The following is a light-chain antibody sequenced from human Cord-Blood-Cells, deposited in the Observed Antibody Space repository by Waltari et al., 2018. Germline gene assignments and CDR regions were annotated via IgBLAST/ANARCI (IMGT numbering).Light chain of an antibody. CDR3: SSYTSSSTVV. CDR1: RSDVGGYNY. J-gene: IGLJ2*01. V-gene: IGLV2-14*01. Sequence: QSALTQPDSVSGSPGPSITISCTGTRSDVGGYNYVSWYQQHPGKAPKPMIYDVSNRPSGVSNRFSGSKSGNTASLTISGLQAEDEADYYCSSYTSSSTVVFGGGTKLTVL. CDR2: DVS.